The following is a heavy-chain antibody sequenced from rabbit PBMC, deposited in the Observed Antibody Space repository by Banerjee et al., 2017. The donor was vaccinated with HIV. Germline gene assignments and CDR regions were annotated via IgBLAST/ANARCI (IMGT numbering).Heavy chain of an antibody. Sequence: QSLEESGGDLVKPGASLTLTCTASGFSFSSSYYMCWVRQAPGKGLELIACIYTVTANTWYASWVNGRFTISRSSSLNTVDLKMTSLTAADTATYFCARAMATMTMVMNLWGQGTLVTVS. CDR1: GFSFSSSYY. J-gene: IGHJ4*01. CDR3: ARAMATMTMVMNL. D-gene: IGHD2-1*01. CDR2: IYTVTANT. V-gene: IGHV1S43*01.